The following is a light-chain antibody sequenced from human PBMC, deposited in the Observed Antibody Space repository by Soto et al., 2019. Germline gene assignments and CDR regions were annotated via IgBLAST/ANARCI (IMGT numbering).Light chain of an antibody. V-gene: IGKV3-11*01. CDR3: QQRTNWSPPA. Sequence: DIVLTQSPATLSLSPGERATLSCRASQSVTSYLAWYQQKPGQAPRLLMSDISNRATGVPGRFTGRGYGTDFNLTISSLEPEDFVVYYCQQRTNWSPPAFGGGTRVEVK. CDR1: QSVTSY. J-gene: IGKJ4*01. CDR2: DIS.